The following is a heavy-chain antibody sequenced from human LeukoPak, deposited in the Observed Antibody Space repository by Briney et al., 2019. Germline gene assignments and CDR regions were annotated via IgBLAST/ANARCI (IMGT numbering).Heavy chain of an antibody. D-gene: IGHD3-22*01. CDR2: ISAYNGST. V-gene: IGHV1-18*01. Sequence: ASVKVSCKASGYTFTSYGISWVRQAPGQGLEWMGWISAYNGSTNYAQKLQGRVTMTTDTSTSTAYMELRSLRSDDTAVYYCARGHSLYYYDSSGYADYWGQGTLVTVSS. CDR1: GYTFTSYG. J-gene: IGHJ4*02. CDR3: ARGHSLYYYDSSGYADY.